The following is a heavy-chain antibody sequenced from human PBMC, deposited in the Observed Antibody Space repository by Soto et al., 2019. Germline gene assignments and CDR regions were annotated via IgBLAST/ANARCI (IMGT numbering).Heavy chain of an antibody. Sequence: SAKVSCKASGYTFTSYGITWVRQAPGQGLEWMGWINAYNGKTQYAQKLQGRVTMTTDTSTSTAYMELNSLRAEDTAVYYCARDGCSGSNCLNWFDPWGQGTLVTVSS. CDR3: ARDGCSGSNCLNWFDP. J-gene: IGHJ5*02. CDR1: GYTFTSYG. D-gene: IGHD2-15*01. V-gene: IGHV1-18*01. CDR2: INAYNGKT.